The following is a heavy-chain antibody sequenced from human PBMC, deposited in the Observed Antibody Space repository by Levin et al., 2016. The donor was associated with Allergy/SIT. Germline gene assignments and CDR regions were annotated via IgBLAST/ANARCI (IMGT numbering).Heavy chain of an antibody. Sequence: WIRQPPGKGLEWVGRIKSKTDGGTTDYAAPVKGRFTISRDDSKNTLYLQMNSLKTEDTAVYYCTTDIPVLLWFGELSVDYWGQGTLVTVSS. J-gene: IGHJ4*02. V-gene: IGHV3-15*01. D-gene: IGHD3-10*01. CDR3: TTDIPVLLWFGELSVDY. CDR2: IKSKTDGGTT.